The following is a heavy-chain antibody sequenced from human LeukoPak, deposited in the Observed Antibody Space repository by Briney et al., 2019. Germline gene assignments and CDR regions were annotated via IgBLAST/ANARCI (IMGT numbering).Heavy chain of an antibody. D-gene: IGHD3-9*01. CDR2: ISGSGGRT. Sequence: GGSLRLSCAAPGFSFRNYAMSWVRQAPGKGLEWVSGISGSGGRTYIADSVKGRFTISRDNSKNSLHLQMNSLRVEDSAVYYCAKRDHFDDTGYAPLFDFWGQGTLVTVSS. CDR3: AKRDHFDDTGYAPLFDF. J-gene: IGHJ4*02. V-gene: IGHV3-23*01. CDR1: GFSFRNYA.